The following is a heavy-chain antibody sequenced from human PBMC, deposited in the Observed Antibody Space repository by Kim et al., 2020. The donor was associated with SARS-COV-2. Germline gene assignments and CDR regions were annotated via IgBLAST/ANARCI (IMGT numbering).Heavy chain of an antibody. CDR3: ARLRRYYGSGSYYNGLHFDY. D-gene: IGHD3-10*01. J-gene: IGHJ4*02. V-gene: IGHV4-59*08. CDR1: GGSISSYY. Sequence: SETLSLTCTVSGGSISSYYWIWIRQPPGKGLEWIGYIYYSGSTNYNPSLKSRVTISVDTSKNQFSLKLSPVTAADTAVYYCARLRRYYGSGSYYNGLHFDYWGQGTLVTVSS. CDR2: IYYSGST.